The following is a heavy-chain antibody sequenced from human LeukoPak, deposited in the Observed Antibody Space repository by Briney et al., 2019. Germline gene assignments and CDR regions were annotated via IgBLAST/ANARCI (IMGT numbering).Heavy chain of an antibody. Sequence: ETSETLSLTCTVSGGSISSSSYYWGWIRQPPGKGLEWIGSIYYSGSTYYNPSLKSRVTISVDTSKNQFSLKLSSVTAADTAVYYCARLHLELSMDYWGQGTLVTVSS. CDR3: ARLHLELSMDY. D-gene: IGHD2/OR15-2a*01. V-gene: IGHV4-39*01. J-gene: IGHJ4*02. CDR1: GGSISSSSYY. CDR2: IYYSGST.